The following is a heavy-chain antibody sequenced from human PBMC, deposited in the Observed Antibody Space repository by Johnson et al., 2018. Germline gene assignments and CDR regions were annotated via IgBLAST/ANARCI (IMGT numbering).Heavy chain of an antibody. V-gene: IGHV3-48*01. CDR3: SAWVKSSGYQLQH. J-gene: IGHJ1*01. CDR1: GFPFSRYS. CDR2: ITGSSTGV. Sequence: VQLLESGGGLVQPGGSRRLSCAASGFPFSRYSMNWVRQAPGKGLEWISYITGSSTGVYFAASVKGRFTVSRDNAKNSLYLQMNSLRVEDTAVYYCSAWVKSSGYQLQHWGQGTLVTVSS. D-gene: IGHD3-22*01.